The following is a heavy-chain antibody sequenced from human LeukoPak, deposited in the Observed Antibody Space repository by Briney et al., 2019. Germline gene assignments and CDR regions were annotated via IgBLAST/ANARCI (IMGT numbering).Heavy chain of an antibody. CDR1: GGSVSRDY. J-gene: IGHJ4*02. CDR3: AREAVAGTLDY. CDR2: IYNIGGT. D-gene: IGHD6-19*01. V-gene: IGHV4-59*02. Sequence: KPSETLSLTCSVSGGSVSRDYWSWLRQPPGKRLEWLGYIYNIGGTNYNPSLKSRVSISVDTSKNQSSLMLTSVTAADTAVYYCAREAVAGTLDYWGQGALVTVSS.